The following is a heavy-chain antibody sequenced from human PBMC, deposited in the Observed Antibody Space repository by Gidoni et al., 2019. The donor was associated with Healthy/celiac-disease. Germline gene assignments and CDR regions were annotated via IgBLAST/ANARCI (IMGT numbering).Heavy chain of an antibody. CDR3: ARPRGGSYWWAFDY. Sequence: EVQLVESGGGLVQPGGSLRLSCAAAGFTVRSNYMSWVRQAPGTGLEWVSVIYSGGSTYYADSVKGRFTISRDNSKNTLYLQMNSLRADDTAVYYCARPRGGSYWWAFDYWGQGTLVTVSS. CDR2: IYSGGST. J-gene: IGHJ4*02. V-gene: IGHV3-66*02. CDR1: GFTVRSNY. D-gene: IGHD1-26*01.